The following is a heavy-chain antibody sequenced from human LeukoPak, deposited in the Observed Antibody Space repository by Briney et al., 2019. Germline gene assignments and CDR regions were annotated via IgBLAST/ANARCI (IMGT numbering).Heavy chain of an antibody. D-gene: IGHD1-26*01. CDR1: GYTFTSYD. CDR2: MNPNSGKT. V-gene: IGHV1-8*03. Sequence: ASVKVSCKASGYTFTSYDINWVRQATGQGLEWMGWMNPNSGKTGYARKFQGRVTITRNTSISTAYMELRSLRSDDTAVYYCARDKGAYSGSYLDFDYWGQGTLVTVSS. J-gene: IGHJ4*02. CDR3: ARDKGAYSGSYLDFDY.